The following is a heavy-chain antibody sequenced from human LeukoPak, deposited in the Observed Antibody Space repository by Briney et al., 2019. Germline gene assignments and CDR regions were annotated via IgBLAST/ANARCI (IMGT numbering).Heavy chain of an antibody. J-gene: IGHJ3*02. D-gene: IGHD4-17*01. V-gene: IGHV3-53*01. CDR3: AKNHGDYVDDAFDI. CDR1: GFTVSRNY. CDR2: IYSGGRT. Sequence: GGSLRLSCAASGFTVSRNYMSWVRQAPGKGLEWVSVIYSGGRTYYADSVEGRFTISRDNSKNRLYLQMNSLRAEDTAVYYCAKNHGDYVDDAFDIWGQGTMVTVSS.